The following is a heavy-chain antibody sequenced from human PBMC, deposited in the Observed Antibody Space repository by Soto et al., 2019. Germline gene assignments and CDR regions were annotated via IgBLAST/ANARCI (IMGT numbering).Heavy chain of an antibody. Sequence: SETLSLTCSVSGGSIGSYYWSWIRQPPGKGLEWIGYIYYSGSTNYNPFLKSRVTISVDTSKNQFSLKLSSVTAADTAVYYCARITMVRGAMDYYYRMDVWGPGTTVTVSS. CDR1: GGSIGSYY. CDR3: ARITMVRGAMDYYYRMDV. J-gene: IGHJ6*02. D-gene: IGHD3-10*01. V-gene: IGHV4-59*01. CDR2: IYYSGST.